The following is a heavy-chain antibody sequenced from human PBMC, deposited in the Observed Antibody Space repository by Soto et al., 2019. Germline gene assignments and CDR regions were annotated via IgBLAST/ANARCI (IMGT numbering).Heavy chain of an antibody. J-gene: IGHJ4*02. CDR3: TSDWTDFWSGYPDY. V-gene: IGHV3-73*01. Sequence: GGSLRLSCAASGFTFSGSAMHWVRQASGKGLEWVGRIRSKANNYATAYAASVKGRFTISRDDSKNTAYLLMNSLKTEDTAVYYCTSDWTDFWSGYPDYWGQGTLVTVSS. CDR2: IRSKANNYAT. D-gene: IGHD3-3*01. CDR1: GFTFSGSA.